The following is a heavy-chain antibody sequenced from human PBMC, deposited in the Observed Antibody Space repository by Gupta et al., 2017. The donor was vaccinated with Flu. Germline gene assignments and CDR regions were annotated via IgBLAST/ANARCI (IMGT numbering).Heavy chain of an antibody. CDR3: ARQSGSDFWRSYDDL. D-gene: IGHD3-3*01. CDR1: DYTFTNYW. Sequence: EVQLVQSGAEVKKPGETLRISCKGFDYTFTNYWIRWVRQMPGKGLEWMGRIDPSDYYTDYSPSFQGHVTISADESIGTAYLQWSSLKVSDTGIYYCARQSGSDFWRSYDDLWGQGTLVTVSS. CDR2: IDPSDYYT. V-gene: IGHV5-10-1*01. J-gene: IGHJ5*02.